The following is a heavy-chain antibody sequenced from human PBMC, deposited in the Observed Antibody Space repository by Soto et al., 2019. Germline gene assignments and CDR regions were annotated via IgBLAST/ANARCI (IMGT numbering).Heavy chain of an antibody. V-gene: IGHV1-69*13. J-gene: IGHJ5*02. CDR1: GGTFSSYA. D-gene: IGHD2-2*01. Sequence: SVKVSCKASGGTFSSYAISWVRQAPGQGLEWMGGIIPIFGTANYAQKFQGRVTITADESTSTAYMELSSLRSEDTAVYYCAREGGVPAAMLQWFDPWGQGTLVNVS. CDR3: AREGGVPAAMLQWFDP. CDR2: IIPIFGTA.